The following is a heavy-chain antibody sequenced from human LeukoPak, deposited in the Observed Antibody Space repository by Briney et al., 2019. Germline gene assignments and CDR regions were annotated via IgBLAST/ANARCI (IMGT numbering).Heavy chain of an antibody. Sequence: PGGSLRLSCAASGFTFSSYSMNWVRQAPGKGLEWVSSISSSSSYIYYADSVKGRFTISRDNAKNSLYLQMNSLRAEDTAVYYCARDGSGSYYSGGFDYWGQGTLVTVSS. J-gene: IGHJ4*02. CDR2: ISSSSSYI. CDR3: ARDGSGSYYSGGFDY. CDR1: GFTFSSYS. V-gene: IGHV3-21*01. D-gene: IGHD3-10*01.